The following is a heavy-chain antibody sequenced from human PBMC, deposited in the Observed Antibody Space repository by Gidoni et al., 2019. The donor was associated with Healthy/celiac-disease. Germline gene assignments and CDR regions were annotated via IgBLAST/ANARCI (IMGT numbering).Heavy chain of an antibody. CDR1: GFTFSSYA. J-gene: IGHJ5*02. Sequence: QVQLVESGGGVVQPGRSLRLSCAASGFTFSSYAMHWVRQAPGKGLEWVAVIYYDGRNKYYADSVKGRFTISRDNSKNTLYLQMNSLRAEATAVYYCARDTRYWFDPWGQVTLVTVSS. D-gene: IGHD3-3*01. CDR3: ARDTRYWFDP. V-gene: IGHV3-30*04. CDR2: IYYDGRNK.